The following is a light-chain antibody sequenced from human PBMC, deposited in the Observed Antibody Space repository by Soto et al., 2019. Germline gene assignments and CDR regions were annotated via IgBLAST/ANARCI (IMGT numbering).Light chain of an antibody. V-gene: IGKV3-20*01. CDR2: GAS. CDR3: QQYGSSMYT. Sequence: EIVLTQSPGTLSLSPGERVTLSCRASQSVSSSYLAWYQQKPGQAHRLLIYGASSRATGIPDRFSGSGSGTDFTLTISRLEPEDFAVYYCQQYGSSMYTFGQGTKLEIK. J-gene: IGKJ2*01. CDR1: QSVSSSY.